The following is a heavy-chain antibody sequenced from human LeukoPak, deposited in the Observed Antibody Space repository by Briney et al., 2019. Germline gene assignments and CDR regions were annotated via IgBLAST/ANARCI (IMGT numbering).Heavy chain of an antibody. V-gene: IGHV4-34*01. Sequence: SETLSLTCAVYGGSLSGYYWSWIRQPPGKGLEWIGEINHSGSTNYNPSLKSRVTISVDTSKNQFSLKLSSVTAADTAVYYCARVPGYSRRTNWFDPWGQGTLVTVSS. CDR2: INHSGST. D-gene: IGHD6-13*01. CDR3: ARVPGYSRRTNWFDP. J-gene: IGHJ5*02. CDR1: GGSLSGYY.